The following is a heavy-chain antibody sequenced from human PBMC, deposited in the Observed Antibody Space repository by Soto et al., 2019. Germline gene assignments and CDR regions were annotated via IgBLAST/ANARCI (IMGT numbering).Heavy chain of an antibody. V-gene: IGHV4-4*02. CDR3: ARLAAAAYYYYGMDV. Sequence: LSETLSLTCAVSGGSISSSNWCSWVRQPPGKGLEWIGEIYHSGSTNYNPSLKSRVTISVDKSKNQFSLKLSSVTAADTAVYYCARLAAAAYYYYGMDVWGQGTTVTVSS. CDR2: IYHSGST. J-gene: IGHJ6*02. D-gene: IGHD6-13*01. CDR1: GGSISSSNW.